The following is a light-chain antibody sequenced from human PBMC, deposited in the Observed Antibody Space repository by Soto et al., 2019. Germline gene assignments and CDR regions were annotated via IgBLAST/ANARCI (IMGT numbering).Light chain of an antibody. V-gene: IGLV2-14*01. CDR1: SSDVGAYNY. CDR3: SSYVSSSKLYV. Sequence: QSVLTQPASVSESPGQSITISCTGTSSDVGAYNYVSWYQQHPGKAPKLMIYEVSNRPSGVSNRFSGSKSGNTASLTISGLQAEDEADYYCSSYVSSSKLYVFGTGTKLTVL. CDR2: EVS. J-gene: IGLJ1*01.